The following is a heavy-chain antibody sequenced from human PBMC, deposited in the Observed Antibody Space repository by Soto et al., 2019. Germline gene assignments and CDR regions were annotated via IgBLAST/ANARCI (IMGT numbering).Heavy chain of an antibody. J-gene: IGHJ6*02. Sequence: PGESLKISCKGSGYTFTTYWIGWVRQMPGKGLEWMGIIYPGDSDTRYSPSFQGQVTISADKSISTAYLQWDSLEASDSAVYYCARPVSRGNHPFYQNGLDVWGQGTTVTVSS. CDR1: GYTFTTYW. CDR2: IYPGDSDT. V-gene: IGHV5-51*01. CDR3: ARPVSRGNHPFYQNGLDV. D-gene: IGHD2-15*01.